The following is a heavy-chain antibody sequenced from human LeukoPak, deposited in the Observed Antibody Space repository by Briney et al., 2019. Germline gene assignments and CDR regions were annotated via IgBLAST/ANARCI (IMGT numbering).Heavy chain of an antibody. CDR2: ISGSGGST. J-gene: IGHJ4*02. CDR1: GFTSSSYA. V-gene: IGHV3-23*01. CDR3: AKRLAAAGTRSVDY. D-gene: IGHD6-13*01. Sequence: PGGSLRLSCAASGFTSSSYAMSWVRQAPGKGLEWVSAISGSGGSTYYADSVKGRFTISRDNSKNTLYLQMNSLRAEDTAVYYCAKRLAAAGTRSVDYWGQGTLVTVSS.